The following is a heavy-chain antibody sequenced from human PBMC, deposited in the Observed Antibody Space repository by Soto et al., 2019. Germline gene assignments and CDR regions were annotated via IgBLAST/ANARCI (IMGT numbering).Heavy chain of an antibody. CDR3: ARGHVAIFGVVRDGYYYYGMDV. D-gene: IGHD3-3*01. V-gene: IGHV1-69*06. CDR1: VCTFSNYA. CDR2: ITPIFGSA. Sequence: SVQVSCKPSVCTFSNYAINWVRQAPGQGLEWMGGITPIFGSANYAQKFQGRFTIIADKSISTAYMELSSLRSEDTAVYYCARGHVAIFGVVRDGYYYYGMDVWGQGTTVTVSS. J-gene: IGHJ6*02.